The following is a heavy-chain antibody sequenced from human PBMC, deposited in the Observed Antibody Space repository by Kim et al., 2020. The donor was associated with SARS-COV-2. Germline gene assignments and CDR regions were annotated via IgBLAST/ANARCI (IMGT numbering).Heavy chain of an antibody. V-gene: IGHV3-30-3*02. CDR1: GFTFSRYA. J-gene: IGHJ6*02. CDR2: ISYDGSNK. D-gene: IGHD1-1*01. CDR3: AKNWNLDV. Sequence: GGSLRLSCAASGFTFSRYAMVWVRQAPGKGLECVAAISYDGSNKLYADSVKGRFTISSDNSRNTVDLQMDSLRAEDTAVYFCAKNWNLDVWGQGTTVIVS.